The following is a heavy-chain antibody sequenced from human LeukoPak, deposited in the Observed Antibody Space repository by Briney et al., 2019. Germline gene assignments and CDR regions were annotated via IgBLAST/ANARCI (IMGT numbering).Heavy chain of an antibody. CDR3: ARDGPGDVGFDY. CDR1: RGSISNYY. Sequence: SETLSLTCTLSRGSISNYYWGWIRQPPGKGLDWIGFSSYSGSTNYNPSLKSRVTISVDTSKNQFSLKLTSVTAADTAVYYCARDGPGDVGFDYWGQGTLVTVSS. J-gene: IGHJ4*02. V-gene: IGHV4-59*01. D-gene: IGHD7-27*01. CDR2: SSYSGST.